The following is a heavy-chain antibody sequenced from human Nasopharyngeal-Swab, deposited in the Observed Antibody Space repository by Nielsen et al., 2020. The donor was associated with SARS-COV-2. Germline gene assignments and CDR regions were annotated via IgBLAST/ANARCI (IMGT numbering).Heavy chain of an antibody. CDR2: INHSGST. CDR3: ARAKQWLVLRWFDP. J-gene: IGHJ5*02. V-gene: IGHV4-34*01. D-gene: IGHD6-19*01. Sequence: SETLSLTCAVYGGSFSGYYWSWISQPPGKGLEWIGEINHSGSTNYNPSLKSRVTISVDTSKNQFSLKLSSVTAVDTAVYYCARAKQWLVLRWFDPWGQGTLVTVSS. CDR1: GGSFSGYY.